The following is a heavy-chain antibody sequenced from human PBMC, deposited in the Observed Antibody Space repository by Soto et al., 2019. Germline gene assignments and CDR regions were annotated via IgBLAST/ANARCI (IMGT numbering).Heavy chain of an antibody. CDR1: GFTVSSNY. CDR3: ARSLVGATRDAFDI. D-gene: IGHD1-26*01. Sequence: EVQLVESGGGLIQPGGSLRLSCAASGFTVSSNYMSWVRQAPGKGLEWVSVIYSGGSTYYADSVKGRFTISRDTSKNTLYLQMNSLRAEDTAVYYCARSLVGATRDAFDIWGQVTMVTVSS. J-gene: IGHJ3*02. CDR2: IYSGGST. V-gene: IGHV3-53*01.